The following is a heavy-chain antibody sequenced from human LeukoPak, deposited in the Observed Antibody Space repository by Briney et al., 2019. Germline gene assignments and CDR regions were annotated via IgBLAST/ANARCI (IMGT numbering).Heavy chain of an antibody. CDR3: ARAMSGDLFDY. CDR2: INANSGTT. J-gene: IGHJ4*02. Sequence: ASVKVSCKASGYTFSDYYMHWVRQVPGQGPEWMGWINANSGTTNSAQKFQGRLTMTRDTSISTAYMDLSRLTSDDTAVYYCARAMSGDLFDYWGQGTPVTVSS. V-gene: IGHV1-2*02. D-gene: IGHD3-10*01. CDR1: GYTFSDYY.